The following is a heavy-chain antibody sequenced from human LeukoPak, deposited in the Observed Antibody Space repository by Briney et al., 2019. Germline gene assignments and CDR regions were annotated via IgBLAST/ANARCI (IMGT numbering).Heavy chain of an antibody. D-gene: IGHD3-22*01. CDR3: ARVPTMIAPFDY. J-gene: IGHJ4*02. CDR2: INAGNGNT. CDR1: GYTFTSYA. Sequence: GASVKVYCKASGYTFTSYAMHWVRQAPGQRLEWMGWINAGNGNTKYLQKFQGRVTITRDTSASTAYMELSSLRSEDTAVYYCARVPTMIAPFDYWGQGTLVTVSS. V-gene: IGHV1-3*01.